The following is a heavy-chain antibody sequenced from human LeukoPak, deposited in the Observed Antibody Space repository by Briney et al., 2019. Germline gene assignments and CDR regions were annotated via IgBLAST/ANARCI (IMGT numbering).Heavy chain of an antibody. V-gene: IGHV3-30*18. CDR2: ISYDGSNK. CDR1: GFTFSSYG. CDR3: AKDPEGEGYFDY. J-gene: IGHJ4*02. D-gene: IGHD3-10*01. Sequence: PGGSLRLSCAASGFTFSSYGMHWVRQAPGKGLEWVAVISYDGSNKYYADCVKGRFTISRDNSKNTLYLQMNSLRAEDTAVYYCAKDPEGEGYFDYWGQGTLVTVSS.